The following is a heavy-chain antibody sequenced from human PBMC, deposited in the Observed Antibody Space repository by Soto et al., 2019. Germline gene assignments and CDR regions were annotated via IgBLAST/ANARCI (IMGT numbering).Heavy chain of an antibody. CDR3: AKMRAGARPPIGFYGLDV. CDR1: GGSISGSDW. V-gene: IGHV4-4*02. Sequence: QLHLQESGPGLVKPSGTLSLTCDVFGGSISGSDWWTWVRQAPGKGLEWIGEIYHSGGTVYNPSLGGRVTISLDKSNSQFSLKLTSATAADTAIYYCAKMRAGARPPIGFYGLDVWGQGITVTVSS. CDR2: IYHSGGT. J-gene: IGHJ6*02. D-gene: IGHD6-6*01.